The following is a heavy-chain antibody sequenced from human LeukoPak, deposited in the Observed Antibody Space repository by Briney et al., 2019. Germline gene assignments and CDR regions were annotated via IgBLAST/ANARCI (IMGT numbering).Heavy chain of an antibody. CDR1: GFTFSSYE. CDR2: ISSSGSTM. V-gene: IGHV3-48*03. J-gene: IGHJ4*02. CDR3: VRDYVWGTSESDY. D-gene: IGHD3-16*01. Sequence: PGGSLRLSCAASGFTFSSYEMNWVRQAPGKGLEWVSYISSSGSTMYYADSVKGRFTISRDNAKNSLFLQMNSLRAEDTAIYYCVRDYVWGTSESDYWGQGILVTVSS.